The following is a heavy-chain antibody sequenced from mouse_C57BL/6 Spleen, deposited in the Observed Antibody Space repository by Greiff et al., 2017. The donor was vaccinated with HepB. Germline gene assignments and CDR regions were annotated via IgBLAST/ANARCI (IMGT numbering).Heavy chain of an antibody. Sequence: EVKLVESGPGLVKPSQSLSLTCSVTGYSITSGYYWNWIRQFPGNKLEWMGYISYDGSNNYNPSLKNRISITRDTSKNQLFLKLNSVTTEDTATYYCAREGVFITTVVDSYFDYWGQGTTLTVSS. CDR1: GYSITSGYY. CDR2: ISYDGSN. D-gene: IGHD1-1*01. J-gene: IGHJ2*01. CDR3: AREGVFITTVVDSYFDY. V-gene: IGHV3-6*01.